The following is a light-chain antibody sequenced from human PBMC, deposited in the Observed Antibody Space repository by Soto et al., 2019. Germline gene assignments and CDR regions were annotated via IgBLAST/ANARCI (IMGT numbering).Light chain of an antibody. Sequence: EIVLTQSPGTLSLSPGERATLSCRASQSVSSSYLAWYQQRAGQAPRLLIYGASSRATGIPDRFSGSGSGTDFTLTISRLEPEDSAVYYCQQYGRSPQTVGQGTKVDIK. CDR3: QQYGRSPQT. V-gene: IGKV3-20*01. CDR2: GAS. J-gene: IGKJ1*01. CDR1: QSVSSSY.